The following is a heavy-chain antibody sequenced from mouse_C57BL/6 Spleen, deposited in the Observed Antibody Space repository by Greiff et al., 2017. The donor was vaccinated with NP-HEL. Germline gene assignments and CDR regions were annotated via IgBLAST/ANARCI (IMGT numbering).Heavy chain of an antibody. D-gene: IGHD2-12*01. J-gene: IGHJ2*01. V-gene: IGHV1-66*01. CDR3: AGSPLTTGYFDY. CDR2: IYPGSGNT. CDR1: GYSFTSYY. Sequence: QVQLQQSGPELVKPGASVKISCKASGYSFTSYYILEWLGWIYPGSGNTKYNEKFKGKATLTADTSSSTAYMQLSSLTSEDSAFYYCAGSPLTTGYFDYWGQG.